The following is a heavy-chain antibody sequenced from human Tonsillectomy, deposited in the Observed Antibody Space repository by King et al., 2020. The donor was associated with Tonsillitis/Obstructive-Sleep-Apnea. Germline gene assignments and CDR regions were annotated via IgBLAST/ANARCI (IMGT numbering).Heavy chain of an antibody. CDR1: GGSISSFY. V-gene: IGHV4-59*01. CDR3: ARDLVLEAGGDAFDI. J-gene: IGHJ3*02. D-gene: IGHD3-16*01. Sequence: QLQESGPGLVKPSETLSLTCTVSGGSISSFYWSWIRQPPGKGLEWIGYIYYSGKTNYNPSLKSRVTISVDTSENQFSLKLSSVTGAHTAVYYCARDLVLEAGGDAFDIWGQGTMVTVSS. CDR2: IYYSGKT.